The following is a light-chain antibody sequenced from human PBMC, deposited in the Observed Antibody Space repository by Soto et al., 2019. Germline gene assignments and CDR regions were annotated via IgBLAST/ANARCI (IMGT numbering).Light chain of an antibody. J-gene: IGLJ1*01. V-gene: IGLV1-44*01. CDR2: TDN. Sequence: QPVLTQPPPASGTPGQRVTISCSGGSPNIGINTVNWHQQLPGTAPNVLIYTDNQRPSGVPDRFSGSKSGTSASLAINGLQSGDEADYYCGAWDESLNGYVFGTGTKVTVL. CDR1: SPNIGINT. CDR3: GAWDESLNGYV.